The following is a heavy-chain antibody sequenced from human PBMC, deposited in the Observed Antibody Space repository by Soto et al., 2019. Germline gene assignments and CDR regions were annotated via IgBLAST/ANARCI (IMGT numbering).Heavy chain of an antibody. CDR2: MNPNSGNT. V-gene: IGHV1-8*01. Sequence: ASVKVSRKASGYTFTSYDINWVRQATGQGLEWMGWMNPNSGNTGYAQKFQGRVTMTRNTSISTAYMELSSLRAEDTAVYYCARDDALCDGGRCYGVPLDVWGKGTTVTVSS. J-gene: IGHJ6*04. CDR3: ARDDALCDGGRCYGVPLDV. D-gene: IGHD2-15*01. CDR1: GYTFTSYD.